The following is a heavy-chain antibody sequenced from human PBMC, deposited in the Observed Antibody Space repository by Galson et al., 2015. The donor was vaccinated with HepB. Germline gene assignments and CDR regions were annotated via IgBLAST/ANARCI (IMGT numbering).Heavy chain of an antibody. Sequence: SLRLSCAASGFTFSSYAMSWVRQAPGKGLEWVSAISGSGGSTYYADSVKGRFTISRDNSKNTLYLQMNSLRAEDTAVYYCAKGPYSSSWYLDYWGQGTLVTVSS. CDR2: ISGSGGST. V-gene: IGHV3-23*01. CDR3: AKGPYSSSWYLDY. CDR1: GFTFSSYA. J-gene: IGHJ4*02. D-gene: IGHD6-13*01.